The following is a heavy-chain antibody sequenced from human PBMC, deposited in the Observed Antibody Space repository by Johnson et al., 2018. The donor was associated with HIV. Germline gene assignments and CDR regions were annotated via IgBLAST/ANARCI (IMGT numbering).Heavy chain of an antibody. J-gene: IGHJ3*02. CDR2: ITWNGGST. V-gene: IGHV3-20*04. D-gene: IGHD5-18*01. CDR3: ARVVGYKYGSAGDNDAFDI. Sequence: VQLVESGGGVVRPGGSLRLSCAASGFTFDDYGMSWVRQAPGKGLEWVSGITWNGGSTGYADSVKGPFTLPSDNAKNSLYLQMNSLRAEDTALYYCARVVGYKYGSAGDNDAFDIWGQGTMVTVSS. CDR1: GFTFDDYG.